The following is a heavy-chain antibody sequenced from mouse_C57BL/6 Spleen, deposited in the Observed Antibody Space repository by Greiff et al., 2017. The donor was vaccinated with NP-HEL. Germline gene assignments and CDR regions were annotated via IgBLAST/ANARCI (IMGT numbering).Heavy chain of an antibody. CDR1: GFTFSSYA. V-gene: IGHV5-4*01. Sequence: EVKLVESGGGLVKPGGSLKLSCAASGFTFSSYAMSWVRQTPEKRLEWVATISDGGSYTYYPDNVKGRFTISRDNAKNNLYLQMSHLKSEDTAMYYCARDPGRDWYFDVWGTGTTVTVSS. J-gene: IGHJ1*03. D-gene: IGHD3-3*01. CDR2: ISDGGSYT. CDR3: ARDPGRDWYFDV.